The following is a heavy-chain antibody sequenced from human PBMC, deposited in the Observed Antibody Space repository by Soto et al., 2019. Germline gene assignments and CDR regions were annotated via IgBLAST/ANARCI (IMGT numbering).Heavy chain of an antibody. CDR2: ISWNSGSI. J-gene: IGHJ3*02. CDR3: AKDIRKVVVILHDAFDI. Sequence: EVQLVESGGGLVQPGRSLRLSCAASGFTFDDYAMHWVQQAPGKGLEWVSGISWNSGSIGYADSVKGRFTISRDNAKNSLYLQMNSLRAEDTALYYCAKDIRKVVVILHDAFDIWGQGTMVTVSS. D-gene: IGHD2-21*01. CDR1: GFTFDDYA. V-gene: IGHV3-9*01.